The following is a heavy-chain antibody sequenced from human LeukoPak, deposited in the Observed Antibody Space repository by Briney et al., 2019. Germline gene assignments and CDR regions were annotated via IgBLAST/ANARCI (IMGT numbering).Heavy chain of an antibody. Sequence: GGSLRLSCAASGFIFSSSAMIWVRQAPGKGLEWVSYISSTADTLYYADSARGRFTISRDNAKNSLYLQMNSLRAEDTAVYYCARGQRYYGVDYWGQGTLVTVSS. J-gene: IGHJ4*02. V-gene: IGHV3-48*04. CDR2: ISSTADTL. CDR1: GFIFSSSA. CDR3: ARGQRYYGVDY. D-gene: IGHD4-17*01.